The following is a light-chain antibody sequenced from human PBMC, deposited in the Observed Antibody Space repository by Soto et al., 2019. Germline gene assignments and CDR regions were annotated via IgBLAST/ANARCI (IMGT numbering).Light chain of an antibody. CDR3: CSYAGSSTRWV. V-gene: IGLV2-23*01. Sequence: QSALTQPASVSGSPGQSITISCTGTSSDVGSYNLVSWYQQHPGKAPKLMIYEGSKRPSGVSNRFSGSKSGNTASLTISGLQAEDEADYYCCSYAGSSTRWVFGGATKLTVL. J-gene: IGLJ3*02. CDR1: SSDVGSYNL. CDR2: EGS.